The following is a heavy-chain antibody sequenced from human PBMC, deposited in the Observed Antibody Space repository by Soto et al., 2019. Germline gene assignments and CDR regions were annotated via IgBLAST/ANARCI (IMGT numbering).Heavy chain of an antibody. J-gene: IGHJ4*02. D-gene: IGHD4-17*01. CDR2: ISPSGVST. V-gene: IGHV1-46*01. Sequence: ASVKVSCKASGYTFTSYYMHWVRQAPGQGLEWMGIISPSGVSTSYAQKFQGRVTMTWDTSTSTVYMELNSLRTEDTAVYYCASAYGDYYFDYWGQGTLVTVSS. CDR1: GYTFTSYY. CDR3: ASAYGDYYFDY.